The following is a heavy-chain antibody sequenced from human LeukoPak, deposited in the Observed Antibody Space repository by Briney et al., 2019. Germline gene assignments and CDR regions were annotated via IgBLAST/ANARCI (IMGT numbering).Heavy chain of an antibody. CDR2: IYPGDSDT. J-gene: IGHJ3*02. CDR1: GYSFTSYW. CDR3: ARPRNSDSSGYYTLDAFDI. V-gene: IGHV5-51*01. D-gene: IGHD3-22*01. Sequence: GESLKISCKGSGYSFTSYWIGWVRQMPGKGLEWMGIIYPGDSDTRYSPSFQGQVTISADKSISTAYLQWSSLKASDTAMYYCARPRNSDSSGYYTLDAFDIWGQGTMVTVSS.